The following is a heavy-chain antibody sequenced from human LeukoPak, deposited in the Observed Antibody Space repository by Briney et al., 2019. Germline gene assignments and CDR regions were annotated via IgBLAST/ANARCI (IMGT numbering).Heavy chain of an antibody. CDR1: GFTFSSYA. CDR3: ARERGGSYYFDY. Sequence: GGSLRLSCAASGFTFSSYAMHWVRQAPGKGLEWVAVISYDGSNKYYADSVKGRFTISRDNSKNTLYLQMNSLRAEDTAVYYCARERGGSYYFDYWGQGTLVTVSS. V-gene: IGHV3-30-3*01. J-gene: IGHJ4*02. CDR2: ISYDGSNK. D-gene: IGHD1-26*01.